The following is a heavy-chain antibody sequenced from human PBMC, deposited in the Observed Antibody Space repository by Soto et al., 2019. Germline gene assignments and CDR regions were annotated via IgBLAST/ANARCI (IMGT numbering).Heavy chain of an antibody. CDR2: IDPSDSYT. CDR1: GYSFTSYW. J-gene: IGHJ3*02. D-gene: IGHD3-22*01. Sequence: PGESLKISCKGSGYSFTSYWISWVRQMPGKGLEWMGRIDPSDSYTNYSPSFQGHVTISADKSTSTAYLQWSSLKASDTAMYYCAREEGGTMIVVVDAFDIWGQGTMVTVSS. CDR3: AREEGGTMIVVVDAFDI. V-gene: IGHV5-10-1*01.